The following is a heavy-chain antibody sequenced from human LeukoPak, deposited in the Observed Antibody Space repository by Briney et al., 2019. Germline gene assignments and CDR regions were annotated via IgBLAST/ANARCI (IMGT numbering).Heavy chain of an antibody. D-gene: IGHD1-26*01. CDR1: GFTFSSCA. CDR2: ISGSGGST. CDR3: AKDGEGTTKFHY. J-gene: IGHJ4*02. Sequence: GSLRLSCAASGFTFSSCAMSWVRQAPGKGLEWVSAISGSGGSTYYADSVKGRFTISRDNSKNTLYLQMNSLRAEDTAIYYCAKDGEGTTKFHYWGQGTLVTVSS. V-gene: IGHV3-23*01.